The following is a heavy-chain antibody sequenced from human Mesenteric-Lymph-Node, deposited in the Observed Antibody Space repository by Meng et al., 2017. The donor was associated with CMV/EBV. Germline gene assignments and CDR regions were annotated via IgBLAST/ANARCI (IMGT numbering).Heavy chain of an antibody. CDR2: SSDSGETI. CDR1: GFTFSDYY. V-gene: IGHV3-11*04. J-gene: IGHJ4*02. Sequence: GGSLRLSCAASGFTFSDYYMSWIRQAPGKGLEWISYSSDSGETIYYADSVKGRFTISRDNAKNSLFLQMNSLRAEDTAVYYCARLRRPTWSPFDNWGQGTLVTVSS. CDR3: ARLRRPTWSPFDN.